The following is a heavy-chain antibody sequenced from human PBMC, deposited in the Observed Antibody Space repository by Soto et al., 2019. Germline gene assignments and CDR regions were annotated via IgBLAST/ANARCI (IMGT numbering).Heavy chain of an antibody. D-gene: IGHD7-27*01. V-gene: IGHV3-30*18. CDR2: ISYDGSNK. CDR3: EKGPQKNWGSRWLDP. J-gene: IGHJ5*02. CDR1: GFTFSSYG. Sequence: PGGSLRLSCAASGFTFSSYGMHWVRQAPGKGLEWVAVISYDGSNKYYADSVKGRFTISRDNSKNTLYLQMNSLRAEDTAVYYCEKGPQKNWGSRWLDPWGQGTLVTVYS.